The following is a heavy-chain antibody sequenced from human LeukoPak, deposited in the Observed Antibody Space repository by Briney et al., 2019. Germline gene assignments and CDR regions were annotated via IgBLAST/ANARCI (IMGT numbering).Heavy chain of an antibody. V-gene: IGHV6-1*01. CDR3: ARGRLVRGVIGYYYYMDV. Sequence: SQTLSLTCAISGDSVSSNSAAWNWIRQSPSRGLEWLGRTYYRSKWYNDYAVSVKSRITINPNTSKNQFSLQLNSVTPEDTAVYYCARGRLVRGVIGYYYYMDVWGKGTTVTVSS. D-gene: IGHD3-10*01. CDR2: TYYRSKWYN. CDR1: GDSVSSNSAA. J-gene: IGHJ6*03.